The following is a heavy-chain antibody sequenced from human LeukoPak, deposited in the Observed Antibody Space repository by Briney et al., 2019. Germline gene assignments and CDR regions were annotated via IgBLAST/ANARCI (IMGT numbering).Heavy chain of an antibody. CDR3: ARLYSSSSGLRASDY. Sequence: PGGSLRLSCAASGFTFSSYAMSWVRQAPGKGLEWVSYISSSGSTIFYADSVKGRITISRDNAKNSLYLQMNSLRAEDTAVYYCARLYSSSSGLRASDYWGQGTLVTVSS. V-gene: IGHV3-48*03. D-gene: IGHD6-6*01. CDR1: GFTFSSYA. CDR2: ISSSGSTI. J-gene: IGHJ4*02.